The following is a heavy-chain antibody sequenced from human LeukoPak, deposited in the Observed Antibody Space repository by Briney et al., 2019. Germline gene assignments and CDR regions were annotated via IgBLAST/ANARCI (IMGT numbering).Heavy chain of an antibody. D-gene: IGHD1-26*01. CDR1: GFTFSSYW. J-gene: IGHJ4*02. V-gene: IGHV3-74*01. Sequence: GGSLRLSCAASGFTFSSYWMHWVRQAPGKGLVWVAGIHSGGNIICYADSVKGRFTISRDNAKNTLYLQMNSLRAEDTAVYYCVAEERDFDCWGQGVLVTVSS. CDR2: IHSGGNII. CDR3: VAEERDFDC.